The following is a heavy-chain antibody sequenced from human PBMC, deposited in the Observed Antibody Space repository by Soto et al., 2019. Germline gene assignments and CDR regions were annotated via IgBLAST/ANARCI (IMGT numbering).Heavy chain of an antibody. Sequence: ASVQVSCKASGYTFTSYAMHWVRQAPGQRLEWMGWINAGNGNTKYSQKFQGRVTITRDTSASTAYMELSSLRSEDTAVYYCARDLAPISYDFWSGYPRDFDYWGQGTLVTVSS. CDR1: GYTFTSYA. CDR2: INAGNGNT. CDR3: ARDLAPISYDFWSGYPRDFDY. V-gene: IGHV1-3*01. D-gene: IGHD3-3*01. J-gene: IGHJ4*02.